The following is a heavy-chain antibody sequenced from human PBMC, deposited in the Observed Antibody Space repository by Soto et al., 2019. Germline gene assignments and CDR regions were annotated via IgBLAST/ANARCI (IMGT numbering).Heavy chain of an antibody. CDR1: NMTFTYAW. Sequence: LRLSCVVYNMTFTYAWMSWVRQAPGKGLEWVGRIKATAYGGTTDYAAPVKGRFSISRDDSKNTLYLEMNSLRTEDTGTYFCTTGDTSGYYFQHWGLGTLVTVSS. D-gene: IGHD3-22*01. J-gene: IGHJ4*02. CDR2: IKATAYGGTT. CDR3: TTGDTSGYYFQH. V-gene: IGHV3-15*01.